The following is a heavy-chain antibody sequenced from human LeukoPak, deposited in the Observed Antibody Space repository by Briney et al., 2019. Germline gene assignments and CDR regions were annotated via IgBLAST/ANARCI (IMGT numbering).Heavy chain of an antibody. J-gene: IGHJ4*02. CDR1: GYTFSSYD. CDR3: SRRCSGGSCYLGFDY. Sequence: ASVKVSCKAFGYTFSSYDISWVRQAPGQGLEWMGWISVYNGNTDYAHKLQGRVTMTTDTSTSTAYMELRSLRSDDTAVYYCSRRCSGGSCYLGFDYWGLGTLVTVSS. D-gene: IGHD2-15*01. V-gene: IGHV1-18*01. CDR2: ISVYNGNT.